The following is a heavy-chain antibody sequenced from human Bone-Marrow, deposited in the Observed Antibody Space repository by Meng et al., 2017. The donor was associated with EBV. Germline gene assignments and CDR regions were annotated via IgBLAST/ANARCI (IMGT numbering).Heavy chain of an antibody. Sequence: QVPAVPAGAESQKPSSSLHVSCKYAGGPFSSDTISWVRQPPGQGLEWMGVLIPFLDDPNYEKTFQGRVTIIADESTSTHYMELSSPRSEATAVYYCASEAGRGYTPDYWGQGTLVTVSS. CDR1: GGPFSSDT. CDR3: ASEAGRGYTPDY. J-gene: IGHJ4*02. D-gene: IGHD3-10*01. V-gene: IGHV1-69*16. CDR2: LIPFLDDP.